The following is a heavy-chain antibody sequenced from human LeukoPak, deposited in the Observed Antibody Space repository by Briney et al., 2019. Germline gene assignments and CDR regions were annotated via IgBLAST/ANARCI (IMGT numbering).Heavy chain of an antibody. CDR1: GYTFTSYD. CDR2: MNPNSGNT. CDR3: ARSCSGGSCYSVYYYYGMDV. D-gene: IGHD2-15*01. V-gene: IGHV1-8*01. J-gene: IGHJ6*02. Sequence: ASVKVSCKASGYTFTSYDINWVRRATGQGLEWMGWMNPNSGNTGYAQKFQGRVTMTRNTSISTAYMELSSLRSEDTAVYYCARSCSGGSCYSVYYYYGMDVWGQGTTVTVSS.